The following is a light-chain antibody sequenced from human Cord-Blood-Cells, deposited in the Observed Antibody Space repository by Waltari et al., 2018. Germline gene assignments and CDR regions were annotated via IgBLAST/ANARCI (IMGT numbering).Light chain of an antibody. CDR2: AAS. V-gene: IGKV1-39*01. CDR3: QQSYSTPPTWT. J-gene: IGKJ1*01. Sequence: DIQMTQSPSSLSASVGDRVPITCQASQSISSYLNWYQQKPGKAPKLLIYAASSLQSGVPSRFSGSGSGTDFTLTISSLQPEDFATYYCQQSYSTPPTWTFGQGTKVEIK. CDR1: QSISSY.